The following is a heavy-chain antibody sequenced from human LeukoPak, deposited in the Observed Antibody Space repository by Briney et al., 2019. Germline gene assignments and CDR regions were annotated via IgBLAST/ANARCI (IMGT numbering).Heavy chain of an antibody. CDR2: IYHSGST. D-gene: IGHD1-1*01. CDR3: ASWIDY. Sequence: KPSETLSLTCTVSGYSISSGYYWGWIRQPPGKGLEWIGSIYHSGSTYYNPSLKSRVTISVDTSKNQFSLKLSSVTAADTAVYYCASWIDYWGQGTLVTVSS. V-gene: IGHV4-38-2*02. J-gene: IGHJ4*02. CDR1: GYSISSGYY.